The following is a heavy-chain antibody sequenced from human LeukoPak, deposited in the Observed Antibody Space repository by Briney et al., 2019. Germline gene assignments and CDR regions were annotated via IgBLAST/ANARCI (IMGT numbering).Heavy chain of an antibody. D-gene: IGHD7-27*01. CDR2: ISYDGSNK. V-gene: IGHV3-30*18. CDR3: AKIPLGDY. CDR1: GFTFSSYG. J-gene: IGHJ4*02. Sequence: RGSLRLSCAASGFTFSSYGMHWVRQAPGKGLEWVAVISYDGSNKYYADSVKGRFTISRDNSKNTLYLQMNSLRAEDTAVYYCAKIPLGDYWGQGTLVTVSS.